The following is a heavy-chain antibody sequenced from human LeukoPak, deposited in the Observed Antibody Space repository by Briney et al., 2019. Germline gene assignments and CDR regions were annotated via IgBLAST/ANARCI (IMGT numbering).Heavy chain of an antibody. CDR1: GGSFSTYY. Sequence: SETLSLTCKVSGGSFSTYYWNWIRQSPGKGLEWIGYIYYSGSTNYNPPLKSRVTISVDTSKNQFSLKLSSVTAADTAVYYCARAPLTALSGDYWGQGTLVTVSS. D-gene: IGHD2-21*02. J-gene: IGHJ4*02. CDR2: IYYSGST. V-gene: IGHV4-59*01. CDR3: ARAPLTALSGDY.